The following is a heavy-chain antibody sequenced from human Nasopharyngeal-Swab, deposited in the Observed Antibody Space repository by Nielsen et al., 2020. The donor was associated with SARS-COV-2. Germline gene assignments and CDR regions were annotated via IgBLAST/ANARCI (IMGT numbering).Heavy chain of an antibody. CDR1: GGSISSGSYN. V-gene: IGHV4-61*02. CDR2: IYTSGST. CDR3: ASDHAMIIDY. D-gene: IGHD3-22*01. Sequence: SETLSLTCTVSGGSISSGSYNWSWIRQPAGKGLEWIGRIYTSGSTNYNPSLKSRVTISVDTSKNQFSLKLSSVTAADTAVYYCASDHAMIIDYWGQGTLVTVSS. J-gene: IGHJ4*02.